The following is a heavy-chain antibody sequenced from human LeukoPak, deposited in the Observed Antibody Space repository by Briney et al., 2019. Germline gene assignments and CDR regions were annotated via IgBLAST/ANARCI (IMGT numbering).Heavy chain of an antibody. D-gene: IGHD1-14*01. J-gene: IGHJ4*01. Sequence: PGGSLRLSCAASGFTFSSYWMHWVRQAPGKGLMWVSRINTYGSSTTYADSVKGRFTIYRDNAKNTVYLQMRSLRAEDTAIYYCATGIKATQKTFDSWGPRTLVTVS. CDR3: ATGIKATQKTFDS. V-gene: IGHV3-74*01. CDR2: INTYGSST. CDR1: GFTFSSYW.